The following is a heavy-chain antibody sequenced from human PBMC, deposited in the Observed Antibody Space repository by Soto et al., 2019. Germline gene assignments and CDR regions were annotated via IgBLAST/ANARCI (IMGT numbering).Heavy chain of an antibody. V-gene: IGHV4-31*03. D-gene: IGHD3-10*01. CDR3: ARAALYNRGHCWFDP. CDR2: IFYVGSA. CDR1: GDSINSSDHY. Sequence: QVQLQESGPRVVKPSETLSLTCIVSGDSINSSDHYWSWIRQRPGKGLEWMGYIFYVGSAYYNPSLASRVSMSVDTSRNQFSLKLTSVIAADTAVYYCARAALYNRGHCWFDPWGQGTLVTVSS. J-gene: IGHJ5*02.